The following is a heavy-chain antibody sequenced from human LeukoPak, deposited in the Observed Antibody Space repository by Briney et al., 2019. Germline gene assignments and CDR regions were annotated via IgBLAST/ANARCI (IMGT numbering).Heavy chain of an antibody. CDR2: IYYSGST. J-gene: IGHJ3*02. CDR3: ARDRISINALDM. V-gene: IGHV4-39*07. Sequence: MSSETLSLTCTVSGGSISSSSYYWGWIRQPPGKGLEWIGSIYYSGSTYYNPSLKSRVTISVDTSKNQFSLKLTSVTAADTAVYYCARDRISINALDMWGQGTMVTVSS. D-gene: IGHD1-14*01. CDR1: GGSISSSSYY.